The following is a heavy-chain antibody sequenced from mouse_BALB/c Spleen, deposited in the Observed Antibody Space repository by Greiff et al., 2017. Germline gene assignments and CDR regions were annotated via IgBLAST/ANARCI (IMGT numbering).Heavy chain of an antibody. CDR3: AKGWLLGYFDV. D-gene: IGHD2-3*01. Sequence: EVKLVESGGGLVKPGGSLKLSCAASGFTFSDYYMYWVRQTPEKRLEWVATISDGGSYTYYPDSVKGRFTISRDNAKNNLYLQMSSLKSEDTAMYYCAKGWLLGYFDVWGAGTTVTVSS. CDR1: GFTFSDYY. CDR2: ISDGGSYT. V-gene: IGHV5-4*02. J-gene: IGHJ1*01.